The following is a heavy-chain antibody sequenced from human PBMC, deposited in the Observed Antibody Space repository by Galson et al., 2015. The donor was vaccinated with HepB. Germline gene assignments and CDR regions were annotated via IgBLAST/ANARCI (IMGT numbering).Heavy chain of an antibody. Sequence: SLRLSCAASGFTFSSDWMHWVRHSPGKGLVCVSRIDPDGSSTSYADSVKGRFTISRDNAKNTLYLQMNSLRAEGTAVYYCARVRITARGEDSWGQGTLVTVSS. CDR2: IDPDGSST. J-gene: IGHJ4*02. CDR1: GFTFSSDW. V-gene: IGHV3-74*01. CDR3: ARVRITARGEDS. D-gene: IGHD6-6*01.